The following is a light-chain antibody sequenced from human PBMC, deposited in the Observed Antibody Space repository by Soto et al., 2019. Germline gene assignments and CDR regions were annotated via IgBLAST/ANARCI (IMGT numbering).Light chain of an antibody. V-gene: IGKV3-20*01. CDR2: GAS. CDR1: QSVTSNY. CDR3: QQYGSSAPIT. Sequence: EIVLTQSPGTLSLSPGDGATLSCRASQSVTSNYLAWYQHKPDQSPSLLIYGASSRATGIPDRFSGSGSGTDFTLTISRREPEDFAVYYCQQYGSSAPITFGQGTRLEIE. J-gene: IGKJ5*01.